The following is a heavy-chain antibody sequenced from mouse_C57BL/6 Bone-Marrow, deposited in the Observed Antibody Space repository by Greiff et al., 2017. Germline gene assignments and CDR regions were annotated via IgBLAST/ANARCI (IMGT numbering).Heavy chain of an antibody. D-gene: IGHD1-1*01. CDR3: ARNPFYYGSSLYWYCDV. V-gene: IGHV1-26*01. J-gene: IGHJ1*03. Sequence: VQLQQSGPELVKPGASVKISCKASGYTFTDYYMNWVKQSHGKSLEWIGDINPNNGGTSYNQKFKGKATLTVDKSSSPAYMELCSLTSEYSAVYYCARNPFYYGSSLYWYCDVWGTGTTVTVSS. CDR1: GYTFTDYY. CDR2: INPNNGGT.